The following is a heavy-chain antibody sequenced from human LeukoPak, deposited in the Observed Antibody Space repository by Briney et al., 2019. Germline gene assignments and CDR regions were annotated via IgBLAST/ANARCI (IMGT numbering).Heavy chain of an antibody. CDR3: ARGTRNSRAAFDI. CDR2: IYYSGST. Sequence: SETLSLTCTVSGGSISIYYWSWIRQPPGKGLEWIGYIYYSGSTNYNPSLKSRVTISVDTSKNQFSLKLSSVTAADTAVYYCARGTRNSRAAFDIWGQGTMVTVSS. CDR1: GGSISIYY. J-gene: IGHJ3*02. V-gene: IGHV4-59*01. D-gene: IGHD1/OR15-1a*01.